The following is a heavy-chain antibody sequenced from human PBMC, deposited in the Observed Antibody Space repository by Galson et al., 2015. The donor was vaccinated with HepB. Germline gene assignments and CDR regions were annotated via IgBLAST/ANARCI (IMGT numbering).Heavy chain of an antibody. CDR2: IYHSGGT. CDR3: ARDQGTALGIWFDP. Sequence: ETLSLTCAVSGGSISSSNWWSWVRQPPGKGLEWIGEIYHSGGTNYNPSLKSRVTISVDKSKNQFSLKLSSVTAADTAVYYCARDQGTALGIWFDPWGQGTLVTVSS. D-gene: IGHD2-21*02. J-gene: IGHJ5*02. CDR1: GGSISSSNW. V-gene: IGHV4-4*02.